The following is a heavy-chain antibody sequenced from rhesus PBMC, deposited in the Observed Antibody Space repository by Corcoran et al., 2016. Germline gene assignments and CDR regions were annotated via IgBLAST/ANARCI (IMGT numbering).Heavy chain of an antibody. V-gene: IGHV5-20*02. CDR3: ALTFVQFGAARSRARFDV. J-gene: IGHJ5-1*01. Sequence: EVQLVQSGAEVKRPGEDLKISCKKSGYSFTSNWISGGRKMHGKGLEWMVAIAPSDSDTRYSPSFQGQVTISADKSISTAYLQWSSLKASDTATYYCALTFVQFGAARSRARFDVWGPGVLVTVSS. CDR1: GYSFTSNW. D-gene: IGHD5-24*01. CDR2: IAPSDSDT.